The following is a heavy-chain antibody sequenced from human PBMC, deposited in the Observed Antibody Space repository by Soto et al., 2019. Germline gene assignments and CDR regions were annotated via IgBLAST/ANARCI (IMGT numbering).Heavy chain of an antibody. V-gene: IGHV1-69*02. CDR1: GGTFSRYT. CDR2: IIPILGIA. D-gene: IGHD4-17*01. Sequence: QVQLVQSGAEVKKPGSSVKVSCKASGGTFSRYTISWVRQAPGQGLEWMGRIIPILGIANYAQKFQGRVTITAYKSPSTPYMGLSRLRSEDTAVYYSASDSYGDNVGDDAFDIWGQGPMVTVSS. CDR3: ASDSYGDNVGDDAFDI. J-gene: IGHJ3*02.